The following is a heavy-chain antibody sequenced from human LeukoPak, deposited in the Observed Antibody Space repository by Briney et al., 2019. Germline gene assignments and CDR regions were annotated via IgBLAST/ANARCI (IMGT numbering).Heavy chain of an antibody. J-gene: IGHJ4*02. CDR1: GFTFSDYY. Sequence: GGSLRLSCAASGFTFSDYYMSWIRQAPGKGLEWVSYISISGTTLYYADSVKGRFTISRGNAKNSLYLQMNSLRAEDTAVYYCAREYYDFWSAPLSDWGQGTLVTVSS. V-gene: IGHV3-11*01. D-gene: IGHD3-3*01. CDR2: ISISGTTL. CDR3: AREYYDFWSAPLSD.